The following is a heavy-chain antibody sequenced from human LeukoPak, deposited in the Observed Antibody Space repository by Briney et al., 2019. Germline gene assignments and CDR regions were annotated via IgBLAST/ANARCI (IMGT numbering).Heavy chain of an antibody. CDR1: GGTFSSYT. V-gene: IGHV1-69*04. CDR3: AREGYYDSRARADWFDP. D-gene: IGHD3-22*01. CDR2: VIPILGIA. J-gene: IGHJ5*02. Sequence: SVKVSCKASGGTFSSYTISWVRQAPGQGLEWMGRVIPILGIANYAQKFQGRVTITADKSTSTAYMELSSLRSEDMAVYYCAREGYYDSRARADWFDPWGQGTLVTVSS.